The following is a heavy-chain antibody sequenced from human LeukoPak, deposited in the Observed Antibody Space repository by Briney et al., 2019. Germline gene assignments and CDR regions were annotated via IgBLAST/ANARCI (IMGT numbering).Heavy chain of an antibody. CDR2: IYPGDSDT. J-gene: IGHJ4*02. CDR1: GYSFTSYW. D-gene: IGHD3-22*01. V-gene: IGHV5-51*01. CDR3: ARAYDSSGRKFDY. Sequence: GESLKISCKGSGYSFTSYWIGWVRQMPGKGLEWMGIIYPGDSDTRYSPSFQGQVTISADRSITTAYLQWSSLKASDTAMYYCARAYDSSGRKFDYWGQGTLVTVPS.